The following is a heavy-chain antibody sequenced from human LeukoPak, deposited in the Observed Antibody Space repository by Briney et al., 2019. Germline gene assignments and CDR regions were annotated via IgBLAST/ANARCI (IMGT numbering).Heavy chain of an antibody. CDR2: MHPDTGDT. V-gene: IGHV1-8*01. CDR1: GYTFTNND. CDR3: ARHFGTADNFDY. D-gene: IGHD2-21*02. Sequence: ASVKVSCKTSGYTFTNNDIHWVRQAPGQALEWMGWMHPDTGDTGYAQKFQGRVIMTRDTSISTAYMELSSLRPDDTAVYYCARHFGTADNFDYWGQGTLLIVSS. J-gene: IGHJ4*02.